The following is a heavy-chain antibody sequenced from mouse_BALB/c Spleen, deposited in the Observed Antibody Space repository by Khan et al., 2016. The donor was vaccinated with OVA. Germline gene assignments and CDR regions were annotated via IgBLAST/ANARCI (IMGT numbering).Heavy chain of an antibody. V-gene: IGHV2-6-1*01. CDR3: ARHDRYFYAVDY. J-gene: IGHJ4*01. Sequence: QVQLKQSGPGLVAPSQSLSLTCTISGFSLTSYGAHCVRQPSGKSLEWLVVIWSGGSTTYNSALKSRLSISKNNTKSQVLLKMDSLQTDDTAMYYCARHDRYFYAVDYWGQGTSVTVSS. CDR2: IWSGGST. D-gene: IGHD2-14*01. CDR1: GFSLTSYG.